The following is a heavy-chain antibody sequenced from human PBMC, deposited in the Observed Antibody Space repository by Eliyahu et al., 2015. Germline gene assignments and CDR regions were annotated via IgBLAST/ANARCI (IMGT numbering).Heavy chain of an antibody. CDR3: ARRLGGRVGGASLDF. Sequence: DVLLVQSAMEMRKPGESLKISCRTSGFNFVYYSIAWVRQMPGEGLEWMGAFNPRDSTAAYSPSFQGRVTVSVDHSTTTAFLHWDSLQASDSAIYFCARRLGGRVGGASLDFWGQGTRVSVSS. J-gene: IGHJ4*02. CDR2: FNPRDSTA. D-gene: IGHD1-26*01. V-gene: IGHV5-51*03. CDR1: GFNFVYYS.